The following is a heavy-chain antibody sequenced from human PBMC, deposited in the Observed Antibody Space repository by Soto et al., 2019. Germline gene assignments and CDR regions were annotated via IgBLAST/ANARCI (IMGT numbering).Heavy chain of an antibody. J-gene: IGHJ6*02. V-gene: IGHV1-69*12. Sequence: QVQLEQSGAEVKKPGSSVKVSCKASGGTFRTAAVSWVRQGRGQGLEWMGGIMPVFRTPDYAQKFHGRVTITADESTSTAYMELSGLRSDDTAVYYCARDNDRPQLGGNYYYILDVWGQGTTFTVSS. CDR2: IMPVFRTP. D-gene: IGHD2-8*01. CDR1: GGTFRTAA. CDR3: ARDNDRPQLGGNYYYILDV.